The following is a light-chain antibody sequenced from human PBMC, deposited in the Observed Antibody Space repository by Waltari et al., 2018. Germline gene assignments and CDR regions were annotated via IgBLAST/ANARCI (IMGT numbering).Light chain of an antibody. CDR3: QQYGSSPRT. Sequence: EIVLTQSPGPLSLSPGERATLSCRASQSVSSSYLAWHQQKRGQAPRLLIYGASTRATGIPDRFSGSGSGTDFTLTISRLEPEDFAVYYCQQYGSSPRTFGQGTKVEIK. CDR2: GAS. CDR1: QSVSSSY. J-gene: IGKJ1*01. V-gene: IGKV3-20*01.